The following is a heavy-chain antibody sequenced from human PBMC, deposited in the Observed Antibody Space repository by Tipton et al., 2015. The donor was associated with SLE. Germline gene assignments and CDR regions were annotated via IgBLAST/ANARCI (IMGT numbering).Heavy chain of an antibody. Sequence: TLSLTCTVSGYSINSHYWSWIRQPAVKGLQWIGRIYPIGSSHYNPSLKSRVTISADTSKNQFSLRLTSVTAADTAVYYCAKYASGTMVEYWGQGTLVTVSS. V-gene: IGHV4-4*07. D-gene: IGHD3-10*01. J-gene: IGHJ4*02. CDR2: IYPIGSS. CDR1: GYSINSHY. CDR3: AKYASGTMVEY.